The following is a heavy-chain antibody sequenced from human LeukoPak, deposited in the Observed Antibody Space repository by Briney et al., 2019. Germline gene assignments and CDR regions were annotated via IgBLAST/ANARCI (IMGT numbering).Heavy chain of an antibody. Sequence: GSLRLSCAASGFTFSSYAMSWVRQAPGKGLEWIGYIYYSGSTNYNPSLKSRVTISVDTSKNQFSLKLSSVTAADTAVYYCARHVDCSSTSCYAFDYWGQGTLATVSS. CDR2: IYYSGST. D-gene: IGHD2-2*01. J-gene: IGHJ4*02. V-gene: IGHV4-59*08. CDR3: ARHVDCSSTSCYAFDY. CDR1: GFTFSSYA.